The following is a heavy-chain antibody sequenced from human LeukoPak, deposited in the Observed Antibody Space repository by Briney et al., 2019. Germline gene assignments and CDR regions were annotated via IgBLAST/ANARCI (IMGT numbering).Heavy chain of an antibody. CDR1: GFTFSSYA. Sequence: GGSLRLSCAASGFTFSSYAMHWVRQAPGRGLEWVAVISYDGSNKYYADSVKGRFTISRDNSKNTLYLQMNSLRAEDTAVYYCARASGGSGYYYYYYYMDVWGKGTTVTVSS. V-gene: IGHV3-30*04. CDR3: ARASGGSGYYYYYYYMDV. J-gene: IGHJ6*03. CDR2: ISYDGSNK. D-gene: IGHD3-3*01.